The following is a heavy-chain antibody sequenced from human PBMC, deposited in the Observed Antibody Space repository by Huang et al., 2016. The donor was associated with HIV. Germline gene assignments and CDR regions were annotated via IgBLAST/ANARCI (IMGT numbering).Heavy chain of an antibody. D-gene: IGHD2-15*01. CDR2: INPLSGVT. CDR3: ARTPYSGSHPDY. CDR1: GYTFTDDF. Sequence: QVQLVQSGAEVKKTGASVKVSCRTSGYTFTDDFVHGVRQAPGQGLQGMGSINPLSGVTNYAQKFQGRVTMNRDTSIRTVYMELNRLRSDDTALYYCARTPYSGSHPDYWGQGTLVTVSS. V-gene: IGHV1-2*02. J-gene: IGHJ4*02.